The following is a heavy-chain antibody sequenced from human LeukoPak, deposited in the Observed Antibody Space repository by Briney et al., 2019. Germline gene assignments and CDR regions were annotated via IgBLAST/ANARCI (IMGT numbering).Heavy chain of an antibody. D-gene: IGHD2-15*01. CDR1: GDSFSSYY. Sequence: PSETLSLTCSVSGDSFSSYYWSWIRQPPGKGLEWIGYIDYSGDTNYSPALKSRVTISVDTSKKQLSLRLSSVTAADTGVYYCARLGLGYCSGGSCRSYYGMDVWGPGTTVTVSS. J-gene: IGHJ6*02. V-gene: IGHV4-59*08. CDR3: ARLGLGYCSGGSCRSYYGMDV. CDR2: IDYSGDT.